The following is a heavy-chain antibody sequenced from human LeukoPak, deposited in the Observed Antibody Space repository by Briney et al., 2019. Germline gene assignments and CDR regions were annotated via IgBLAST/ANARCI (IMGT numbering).Heavy chain of an antibody. CDR2: ISYDGSNK. V-gene: IGHV3-30-3*01. D-gene: IGHD2-2*01. CDR1: GFTFSSYA. CDR3: ASLRLGYCSSTSCYSQRFDY. Sequence: GGSLRLSCAASGFTFSSYAMHWVRQAPGKGLEWVAVISYDGSNKYYADSVKGRFTISSDNSKNTPYLQMNSLRAEDTAVYYCASLRLGYCSSTSCYSQRFDYWGQGTLVTVSS. J-gene: IGHJ4*02.